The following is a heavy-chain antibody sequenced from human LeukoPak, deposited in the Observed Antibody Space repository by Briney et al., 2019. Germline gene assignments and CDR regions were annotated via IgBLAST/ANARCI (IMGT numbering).Heavy chain of an antibody. V-gene: IGHV3-23*01. CDR3: SRGGHGYHSRGYYCVDIDY. D-gene: IGHD3-22*01. J-gene: IGHJ4*02. Sequence: GGSLRLSCAASGFTFNNNDMTCVRQAPGEGLEWVSTIDDGGINTYYADSVKGRFTVSRDNSKNMLFLQMNGLSAEEKAFYYCSRGGHGYHSRGYYCVDIDYWGQGTLVTVSS. CDR2: IDDGGINT. CDR1: GFTFNNND.